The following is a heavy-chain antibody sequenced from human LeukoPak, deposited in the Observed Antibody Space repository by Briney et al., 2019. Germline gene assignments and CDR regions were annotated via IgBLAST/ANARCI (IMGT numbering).Heavy chain of an antibody. V-gene: IGHV3-30*18. CDR3: VKLFRPNY. CDR2: ISYDGSNK. CDR1: GFIFSNFA. D-gene: IGHD3-10*01. Sequence: GGSLRLSCAASGFIFSNFAMHWVRQAPGKGLEWVALISYDGSNKYYADSVEGRFTISRDNSKNTLYLQMNSLRAEDTAVYYCVKLFRPNYWGQGTLVTVSS. J-gene: IGHJ4*02.